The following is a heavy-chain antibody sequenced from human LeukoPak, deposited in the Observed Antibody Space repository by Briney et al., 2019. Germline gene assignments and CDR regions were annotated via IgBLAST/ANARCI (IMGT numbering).Heavy chain of an antibody. J-gene: IGHJ4*02. CDR3: TTEGFTYGHHSFDS. D-gene: IGHD5-18*01. V-gene: IGHV3-15*06. Sequence: GGSLRLSCAASGFILGNAWMSWVRQAPGKGLEWVGHIKRNFEGATQHYAASVKGRFSISKDESKNIVFLQMSSLKTEDTAVYFCTTEGFTYGHHSFDSWGQGTLVTVSS. CDR1: GFILGNAW. CDR2: IKRNFEGATQ.